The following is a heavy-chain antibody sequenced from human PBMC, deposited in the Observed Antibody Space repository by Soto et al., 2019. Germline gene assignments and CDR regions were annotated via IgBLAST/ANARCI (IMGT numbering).Heavy chain of an antibody. CDR1: GFTFSSYA. Sequence: GGSLRLSCAASGFTFSSYAMSWVRKAPGKGLEWVSAISGSGGSTYYADTVKGRFTISRDNSKNTLYLQMNSLRAEDTAVYYCAKEFPYYDSSGYYPNFDYWGQGTLVTVSS. V-gene: IGHV3-23*01. CDR2: ISGSGGST. J-gene: IGHJ4*02. D-gene: IGHD3-22*01. CDR3: AKEFPYYDSSGYYPNFDY.